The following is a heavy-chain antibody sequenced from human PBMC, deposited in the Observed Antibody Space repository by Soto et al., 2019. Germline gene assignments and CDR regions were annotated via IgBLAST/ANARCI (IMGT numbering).Heavy chain of an antibody. V-gene: IGHV4-39*01. CDR3: ARHRGTISLTDY. CDR2: IYYSGST. Sequence: SEARSVTWTGSGGSIIRGRYHVGWIRQPPGKGLEWIGSIYYSGSTYYNPSLKSRVTISVDTSKNQFSLKLSSVTAADTAVYYCARHRGTISLTDYWGQGTLVTVS. CDR1: GGSIIRGRYH. D-gene: IGHD3-9*01. J-gene: IGHJ4*02.